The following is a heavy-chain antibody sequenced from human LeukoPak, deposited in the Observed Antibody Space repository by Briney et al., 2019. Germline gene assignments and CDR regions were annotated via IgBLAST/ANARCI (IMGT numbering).Heavy chain of an antibody. D-gene: IGHD3-22*01. CDR2: ISYDGSNK. V-gene: IGHV3-30*01. CDR1: GFTFSSYA. CDR3: ARAVGSYYYSSGYYYHSWFDP. Sequence: GGSLRLSCAASGFTFSSYAMHWIRQAPGKGLEWVAVISYDGSNKYYADSVKGRFTISRDNSKNTLYLQMNSLRAEDTAVYYCARAVGSYYYSSGYYYHSWFDPWGQGTLVTVSS. J-gene: IGHJ5*02.